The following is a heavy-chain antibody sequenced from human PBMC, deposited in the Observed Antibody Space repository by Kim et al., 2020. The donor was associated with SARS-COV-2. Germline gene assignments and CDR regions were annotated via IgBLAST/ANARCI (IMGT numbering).Heavy chain of an antibody. CDR3: AAFGEDGMDV. Sequence: TLYYADYGKGRLTLSREKDKNSLYLQMTSLRAEETAVYYCAAFGEDGMDVWGQGTTVTVSS. CDR2: TL. D-gene: IGHD3-10*01. V-gene: IGHV3-48*01. J-gene: IGHJ6*02.